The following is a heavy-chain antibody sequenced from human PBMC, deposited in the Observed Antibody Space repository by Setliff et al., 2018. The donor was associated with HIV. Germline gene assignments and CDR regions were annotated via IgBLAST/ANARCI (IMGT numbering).Heavy chain of an antibody. J-gene: IGHJ5*02. CDR2: ISGYKGNT. Sequence: GASVKVSCKASGYTFTNYAISWIRQAPGQGLEWLGWISGYKGNTNYAQKFQGRVTVTTETSTSTAYMELRSLRSDDTAVYYCARGRISVEAAPLGWFDPWGQGTLVTVSS. D-gene: IGHD6-6*01. CDR1: GYTFTNYA. CDR3: ARGRISVEAAPLGWFDP. V-gene: IGHV1-18*01.